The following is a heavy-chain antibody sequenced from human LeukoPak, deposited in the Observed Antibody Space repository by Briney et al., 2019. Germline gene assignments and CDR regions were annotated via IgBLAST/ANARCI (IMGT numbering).Heavy chain of an antibody. Sequence: GGSLRLSCAASGFTFSSYAMHWVRQAPGKGLEWVAVISYDGSNKYYADSVKGRFTISRDNSKNTLYLQMNSLRAEDTAVYYCARERRWLQSEALDYWGQGTLVTVSS. CDR2: ISYDGSNK. CDR1: GFTFSSYA. V-gene: IGHV3-30-3*01. CDR3: ARERRWLQSEALDY. D-gene: IGHD5-24*01. J-gene: IGHJ4*02.